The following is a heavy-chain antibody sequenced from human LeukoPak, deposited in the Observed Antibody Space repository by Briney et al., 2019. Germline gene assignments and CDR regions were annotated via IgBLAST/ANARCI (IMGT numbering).Heavy chain of an antibody. J-gene: IGHJ4*02. Sequence: NPSETLSLTCTVPGGSISSYYWSWIRQPPGKGLEWIGYIYYSGSTNYNPSLKSRVTISVDTSKNQFSLKLSSVTAADTAVYYCARRVGYNWNYAPYFDYWGQGTLVTVSS. CDR3: ARRVGYNWNYAPYFDY. CDR2: IYYSGST. V-gene: IGHV4-59*08. D-gene: IGHD1-7*01. CDR1: GGSISSYY.